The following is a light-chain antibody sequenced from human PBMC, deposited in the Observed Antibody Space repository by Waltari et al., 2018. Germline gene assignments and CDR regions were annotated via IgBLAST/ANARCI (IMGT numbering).Light chain of an antibody. CDR2: GAS. CDR3: QQYGSSIT. J-gene: IGKJ5*01. V-gene: IGKV3-20*01. Sequence: EIVLTQSPGTLSLSPGERATLSCRASQSVSSSYLALYQQNPGQAPRLLIYGASSRATGIPDRFSGSGSGTDFTLTISRLEPEDFAVYYCQQYGSSITFGQGTRLEIK. CDR1: QSVSSSY.